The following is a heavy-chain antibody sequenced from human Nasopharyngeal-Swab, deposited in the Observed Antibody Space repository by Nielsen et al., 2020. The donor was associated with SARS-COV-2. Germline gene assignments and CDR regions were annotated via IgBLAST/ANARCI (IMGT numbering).Heavy chain of an antibody. CDR1: GFTFSSYG. J-gene: IGHJ6*02. D-gene: IGHD1-26*01. CDR3: AKERWELLTYYGMDV. Sequence: GESLKISCAASGFTFSSYGMHWVRQAPGKGLEWVAVISYDGSNKYYADSVKGRFTISRDNSKNMLYLQMNSLRAEDTAVYYCAKERWELLTYYGMDVWGQGTTVTVSS. V-gene: IGHV3-30*18. CDR2: ISYDGSNK.